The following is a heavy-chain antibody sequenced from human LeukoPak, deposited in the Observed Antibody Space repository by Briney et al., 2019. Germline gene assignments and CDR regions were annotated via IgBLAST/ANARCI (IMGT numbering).Heavy chain of an antibody. D-gene: IGHD5-18*01. V-gene: IGHV3-23*01. J-gene: IGHJ4*02. CDR1: GFTFSSYA. CDR3: AKDTLSLGYSYGS. Sequence: PGGSLRLSCAASGFTFSSYAMSWVRQAPGKGLEWVSAISGSGGSTYYADSVKGQFTISRDNSKNTLYLQMNSLRAEDTAVYYCAKDTLSLGYSYGSGGQRTLVTVSS. CDR2: ISGSGGST.